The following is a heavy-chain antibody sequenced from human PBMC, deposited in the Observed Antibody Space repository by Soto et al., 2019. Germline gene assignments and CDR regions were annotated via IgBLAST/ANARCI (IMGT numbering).Heavy chain of an antibody. J-gene: IGHJ5*02. CDR3: ARGQRFSDWFDP. CDR2: IYSSGST. V-gene: IGHV4-4*07. Sequence: PSETLSLTCTVTGGAISGYYWTWIRQSAGEGLEWIGRIYSSGSTNYNPSLKSRVTISLDTSMNYFSLRLSSVTAADTAVYYCARGQRFSDWFDPWGQATLVTVSS. D-gene: IGHD3-3*01. CDR1: GGAISGYY.